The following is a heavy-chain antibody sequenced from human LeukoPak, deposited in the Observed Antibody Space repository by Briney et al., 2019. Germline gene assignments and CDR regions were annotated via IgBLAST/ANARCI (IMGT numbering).Heavy chain of an antibody. CDR1: GDSISSSYW. D-gene: IGHD3-22*01. CDR3: ARLVRGYYDTSGYIDS. Sequence: SETLSLTCTVSGDSISSSYWWTWVRQPPGKGREWIGETYHSGSTSYNPSLKSRVTISVDKSKNHFSLKLSSVTAADTAVYYCARLVRGYYDTSGYIDSWGQGTQVTGSS. CDR2: TYHSGST. J-gene: IGHJ4*02. V-gene: IGHV4-4*02.